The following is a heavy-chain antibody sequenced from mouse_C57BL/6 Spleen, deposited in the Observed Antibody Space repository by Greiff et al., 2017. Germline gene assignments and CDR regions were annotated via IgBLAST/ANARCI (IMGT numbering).Heavy chain of an antibody. V-gene: IGHV5-4*01. Sequence: EVKLVESGGGLVKPGGSLKLSCAASGFTFSSYAMSWVRQTPEKRLEWVATISDGGSYTYYPDNVKGRFTISRDNAKNNLYLQMSHLKSEDTAMYYCARDGCYGSSSEYFGGWGTGTTVTVST. D-gene: IGHD1-1*01. J-gene: IGHJ1*03. CDR3: ARDGCYGSSSEYFGG. CDR2: ISDGGSYT. CDR1: GFTFSSYA.